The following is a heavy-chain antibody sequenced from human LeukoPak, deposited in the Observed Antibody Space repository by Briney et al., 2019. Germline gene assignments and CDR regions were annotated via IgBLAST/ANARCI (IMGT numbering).Heavy chain of an antibody. D-gene: IGHD6-19*01. CDR2: IKQDGSEK. Sequence: RPGGSLRLSCAASGFTFSSYWMSWVRQAPGKGLEWVANIKQDGSEKYYVDSVKGRLTISRDNAKNTLYLQMNSLRAEDTAVYYCVREPSEYFDYWGQGTLVTVSS. V-gene: IGHV3-7*01. J-gene: IGHJ4*02. CDR1: GFTFSSYW. CDR3: VREPSEYFDY.